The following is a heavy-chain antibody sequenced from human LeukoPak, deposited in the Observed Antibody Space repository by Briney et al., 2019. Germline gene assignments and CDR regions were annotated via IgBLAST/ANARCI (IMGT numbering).Heavy chain of an antibody. Sequence: GGSLRLSCAASGFTFSSYWMSWVRQAPGKGLEWVANIKQDGSEKYYVDSVKGRFTISRDNAKNSLYLQMNSLRAEDTAVYYCAREFRGYYYGSGFDYWGQGTLVTVSS. D-gene: IGHD3-10*01. CDR2: IKQDGSEK. V-gene: IGHV3-7*01. CDR3: AREFRGYYYGSGFDY. CDR1: GFTFSSYW. J-gene: IGHJ4*02.